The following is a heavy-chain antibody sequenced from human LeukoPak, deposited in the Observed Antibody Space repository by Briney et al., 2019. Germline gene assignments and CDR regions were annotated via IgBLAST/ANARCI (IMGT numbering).Heavy chain of an antibody. Sequence: GGSLRLSCAASGFTFSSYWMHWVRQAPGKGLEWVSAISGSGGSTYYADSVKGRVTISRDNSKNSLYLQMNSLRAEDTAVYYCAREGTYYDILTGYYTHFDYWGQGTLVTVSS. CDR1: GFTFSSYW. V-gene: IGHV3-23*01. J-gene: IGHJ4*02. CDR2: ISGSGGST. CDR3: AREGTYYDILTGYYTHFDY. D-gene: IGHD3-9*01.